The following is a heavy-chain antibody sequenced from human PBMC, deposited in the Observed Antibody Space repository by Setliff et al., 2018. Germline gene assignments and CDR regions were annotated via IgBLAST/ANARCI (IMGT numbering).Heavy chain of an antibody. Sequence: GASVKVSCKASGYTFTSYAMHWVRQAPGQRLEWMGWINAGNGNTKYSRKFQGRVTITRDTSTSTAYMEVTSLRSDDTAVYYCARDKDTGGSWYSRRHKYYFDYWGQGTLVTVS. CDR1: GYTFTSYA. D-gene: IGHD6-13*01. V-gene: IGHV1-3*01. CDR2: INAGNGNT. CDR3: ARDKDTGGSWYSRRHKYYFDY. J-gene: IGHJ4*02.